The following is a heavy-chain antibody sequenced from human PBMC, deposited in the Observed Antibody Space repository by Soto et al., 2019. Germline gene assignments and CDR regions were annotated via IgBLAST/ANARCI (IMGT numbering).Heavy chain of an antibody. Sequence: RASVKVSCKASGYTFTGYYMHWVRQAPGQGLEWVGWINPNSGATTYAQKFQGRVTMTRDTSIITAHMELSRLRSDDTAMYYCARDMVSTIGDFDYWGQGTLVTVSS. CDR2: INPNSGAT. D-gene: IGHD3-16*01. V-gene: IGHV1-2*02. CDR3: ARDMVSTIGDFDY. J-gene: IGHJ4*02. CDR1: GYTFTGYY.